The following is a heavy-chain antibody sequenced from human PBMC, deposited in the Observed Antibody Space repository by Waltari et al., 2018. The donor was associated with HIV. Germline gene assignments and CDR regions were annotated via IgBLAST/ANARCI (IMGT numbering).Heavy chain of an antibody. CDR2: FWSDGAEI. V-gene: IGHV3-33*01. CDR3: ARGYSSSRWIPLYH. Sequence: QVQLVESGGGVVQPGPSLTLSCAVSGCTFGTFAIHWVRQSPGKRLEWLAVFWSDGAEISYADSVKGRFTISKDSSQKTLYLHLTSLRAEDTALYYCARGYSSSRWIPLYHWGRGTLVTVSS. D-gene: IGHD6-6*01. CDR1: GCTFGTFA. J-gene: IGHJ4*02.